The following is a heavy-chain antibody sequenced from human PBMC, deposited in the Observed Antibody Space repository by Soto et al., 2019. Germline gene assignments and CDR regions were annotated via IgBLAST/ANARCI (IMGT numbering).Heavy chain of an antibody. Sequence: SGPTLVNPTQTLTLTCTFSGFSLSTSGVGVGWIRQPPGKTLEWLAHIYWNDDKRYSPSLKSRLTITKDTSKNQVVLTMTDMDPVDTATYHCAHRQGSPYDDSGPSKWFDPWGQGTLVTVSS. CDR3: AHRQGSPYDDSGPSKWFDP. CDR1: GFSLSTSGVG. D-gene: IGHD4-17*01. V-gene: IGHV2-5*01. CDR2: IYWNDDK. J-gene: IGHJ5*02.